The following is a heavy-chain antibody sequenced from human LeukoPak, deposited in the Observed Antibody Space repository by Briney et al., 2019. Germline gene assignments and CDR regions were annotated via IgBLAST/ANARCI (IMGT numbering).Heavy chain of an antibody. Sequence: GGSLRLSCAASGFTFSLYSLNWVRQAPGKGLEWVSYIGHTGSVTSYADSVRGRFTISRDNTRNSLYLQMNGLRAEDTAVYYLAKIPRGWQLVSWVDYWGQGTLVTVSS. CDR1: GFTFSLYS. V-gene: IGHV3-21*04. CDR3: AKIPRGWQLVSWVDY. CDR2: IGHTGSVT. D-gene: IGHD6-6*01. J-gene: IGHJ4*02.